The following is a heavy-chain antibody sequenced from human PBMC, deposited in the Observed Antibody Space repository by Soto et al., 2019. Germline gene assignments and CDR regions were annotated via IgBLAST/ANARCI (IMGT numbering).Heavy chain of an antibody. V-gene: IGHV4-30-2*01. Sequence: QLQLQESGSGLVKPSQTLSLTCAVSGGSISSGGYSWSWIRQPPGKGLEWIGYIYHSGSTYYNPSLKSRVTISVDRSKTKFSLKLSSVTAADTAVYYCARMDTAMVTDYYGMDVWGQGTTVTVSS. CDR1: GGSISSGGYS. J-gene: IGHJ6*02. CDR3: ARMDTAMVTDYYGMDV. D-gene: IGHD5-18*01. CDR2: IYHSGST.